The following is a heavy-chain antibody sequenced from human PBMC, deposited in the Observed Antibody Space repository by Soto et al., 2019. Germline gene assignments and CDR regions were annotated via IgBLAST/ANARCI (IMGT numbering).Heavy chain of an antibody. D-gene: IGHD6-13*01. CDR3: ARVAEQQLVTYYYYGMDV. Sequence: PSETLSLTCAVYGGSFSGYYWSWIRQPPGKGLEWIGEINHSGSTNYNPSLKSRVTISVDTSKNQFSLKLSSVTAADTAVYYCARVAEQQLVTYYYYGMDVRGQGTTVTVSS. CDR2: INHSGST. CDR1: GGSFSGYY. J-gene: IGHJ6*02. V-gene: IGHV4-34*01.